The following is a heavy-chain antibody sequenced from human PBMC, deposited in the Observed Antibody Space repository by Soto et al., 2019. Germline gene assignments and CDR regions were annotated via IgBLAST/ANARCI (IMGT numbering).Heavy chain of an antibody. D-gene: IGHD6-19*01. V-gene: IGHV4-4*02. CDR1: GCSISSSNW. J-gene: IGHJ6*03. CDR2: IYHSGST. Sequence: SGTLCHTCAVSGCSISSSNWWSGVRQPPGQGLECIGEIYHSGSTNYNPSLKSRVTISVDKSKNQFSLKLSSVTAADTAVYYCAIVAVESGSYASARAFWAIGTRPTV. CDR3: AIVAVESGSYASARAF.